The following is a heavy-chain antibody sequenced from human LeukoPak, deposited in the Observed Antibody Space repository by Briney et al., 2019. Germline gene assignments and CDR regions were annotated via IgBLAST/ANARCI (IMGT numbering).Heavy chain of an antibody. CDR3: ARHILRGYDFDY. CDR1: GFTVSSNY. Sequence: GGSLRLSCAASGFTVSSNYMSWVRQAPGKGLEWVSVIYSGGSTYYADSVKGRFTISRDNSKNTLYLQMNSLRAEDTAVYYCARHILRGYDFDYWGQGTLVTVSS. V-gene: IGHV3-66*04. CDR2: IYSGGST. D-gene: IGHD5-12*01. J-gene: IGHJ4*02.